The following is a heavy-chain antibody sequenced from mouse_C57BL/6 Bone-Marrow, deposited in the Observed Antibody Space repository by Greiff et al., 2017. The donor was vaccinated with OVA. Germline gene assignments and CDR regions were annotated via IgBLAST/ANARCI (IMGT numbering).Heavy chain of an antibody. D-gene: IGHD1-1*01. Sequence: VQLQQSGAELARPGASVKMSCKASGYTFTSYTMHWVTQRPGQGLEWIGYINPSSGYTKYNQKFKDKATLTADKSSSTAYMQLSSLTSEDSAVYYCARTGIYYYGSFDYWGQGTTLTVSS. CDR1: GYTFTSYT. CDR3: ARTGIYYYGSFDY. V-gene: IGHV1-4*01. J-gene: IGHJ2*01. CDR2: INPSSGYT.